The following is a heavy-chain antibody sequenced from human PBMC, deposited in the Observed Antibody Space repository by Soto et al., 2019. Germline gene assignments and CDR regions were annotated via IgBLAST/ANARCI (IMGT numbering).Heavy chain of an antibody. D-gene: IGHD6-13*01. J-gene: IGHJ1*01. Sequence: GGSLRLSCAASGFSFSTYAMSWVCQAPGKGLEWVSGISGSGGTTYYADSVKGRFTISRDNSKNTLYLQVNSLRVEDTAVYYCAKDQAAAGTISRYFQHSGQGTLVTVSS. CDR1: GFSFSTYA. V-gene: IGHV3-23*01. CDR3: AKDQAAAGTISRYFQH. CDR2: ISGSGGTT.